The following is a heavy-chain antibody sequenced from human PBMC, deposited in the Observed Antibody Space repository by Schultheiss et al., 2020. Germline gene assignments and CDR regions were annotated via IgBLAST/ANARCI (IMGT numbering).Heavy chain of an antibody. V-gene: IGHV4-59*08. D-gene: IGHD3-22*01. CDR3: ASWSYYYDAFDI. CDR2: IYYSGST. Sequence: SETLSLTFTVSGGSISSYYWSWIRQPPGKGLEWIGYIYYSGSTNYNPSLKSRVTISVDTSKNQFSLKLSSVTAADTAVYYCASWSYYYDAFDIWGQGTMVTVSS. CDR1: GGSISSYY. J-gene: IGHJ3*02.